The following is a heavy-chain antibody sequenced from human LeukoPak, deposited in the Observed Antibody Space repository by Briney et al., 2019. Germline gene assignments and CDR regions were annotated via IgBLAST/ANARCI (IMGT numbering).Heavy chain of an antibody. Sequence: SETLSLTCTVSGGSISSSSYYWGWIRQPPGKGLEWIGYIYYSGSTYYNPSLKSRVTISVDTSKNQFSLRLSSVTAADTAVYYCASYSSGWTWGQGTLVTVSS. CDR1: GGSISSSSYY. D-gene: IGHD6-19*01. CDR2: IYYSGST. J-gene: IGHJ4*02. V-gene: IGHV4-39*07. CDR3: ASYSSGWT.